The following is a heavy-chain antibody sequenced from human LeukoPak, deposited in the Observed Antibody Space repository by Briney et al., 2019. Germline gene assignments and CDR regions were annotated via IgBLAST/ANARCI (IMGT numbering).Heavy chain of an antibody. Sequence: ASVTVSCQVSGYSLTDLSMHWVRQPPGKGHEWVGGYDPADGEPMYGQNFQGSVTLTDDRSTDTAYMELSSLRFEDTAVYYCATGLLITEVYYLVYWGQGTLVTVSS. CDR1: GYSLTDLS. D-gene: IGHD1-14*01. V-gene: IGHV1-24*01. CDR2: YDPADGEP. J-gene: IGHJ4*02. CDR3: ATGLLITEVYYLVY.